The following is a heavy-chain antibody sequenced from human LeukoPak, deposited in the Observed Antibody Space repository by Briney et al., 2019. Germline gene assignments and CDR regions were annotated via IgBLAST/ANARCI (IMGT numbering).Heavy chain of an antibody. CDR3: ARGRVSSSTWYSTYYYYFYMDV. J-gene: IGHJ6*03. CDR1: DDSITMYY. CDR2: VDHTEST. V-gene: IGHV4-59*01. Sequence: SETLSLTCTVSDDSITMYYWTWLRQPPGQGLEWIGYVDHTESTNFNPSLNGRVSISRDTSKNLFSLRLRSVTAADTAVYFCARGRVSSSTWYSTYYYYFYMDVWGKGTTVTVSS. D-gene: IGHD1-1*01.